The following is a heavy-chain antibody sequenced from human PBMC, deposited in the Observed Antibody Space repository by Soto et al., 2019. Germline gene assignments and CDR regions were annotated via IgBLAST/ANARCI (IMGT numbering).Heavy chain of an antibody. CDR2: ISFDGNYK. V-gene: IGHV3-30*18. CDR3: VKDHLHSVSYENWYFDL. D-gene: IGHD1-26*01. J-gene: IGHJ2*01. CDR1: GFTFSSYG. Sequence: QVQLVESGGGVVQPGRSLRLSCVGSGFTFSSYGMHWVRQAPGKGLEWLAVISFDGNYKYHADSVKGRFTISRVNSKNTVFLEMSSLRPEDTAVYYCVKDHLHSVSYENWYFDLWGRGTLVTVSS.